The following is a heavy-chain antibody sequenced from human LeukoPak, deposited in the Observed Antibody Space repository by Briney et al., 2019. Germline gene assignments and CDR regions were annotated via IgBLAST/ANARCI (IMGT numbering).Heavy chain of an antibody. Sequence: GGSLRLSCAASGFTFDDYGMSWVRQAPGKGLEWVSGINWNGGSTGYVDSVKGRFTISRDNAKNSLYLQMNSLRAEDTALYYCSRDRVAAARLNWFDPWGQGTLVTVSS. CDR1: GFTFDDYG. D-gene: IGHD6-13*01. CDR3: SRDRVAAARLNWFDP. J-gene: IGHJ5*02. V-gene: IGHV3-20*04. CDR2: INWNGGST.